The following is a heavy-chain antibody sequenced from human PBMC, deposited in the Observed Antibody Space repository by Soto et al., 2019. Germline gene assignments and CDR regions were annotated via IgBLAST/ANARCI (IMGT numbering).Heavy chain of an antibody. Sequence: PGGSLRLSCAAAGFSFSDYGMHWVRQGPGKGLEWVAAISHGGIRKHYADSVKGRFTISRDNSKNTLYLQMNSLRAEDTAVYYCARNVDTAMVTPFGMDVWGQGTTVTVS. J-gene: IGHJ6*02. CDR3: ARNVDTAMVTPFGMDV. D-gene: IGHD5-18*01. CDR1: GFSFSDYG. V-gene: IGHV3-30*03. CDR2: ISHGGIRK.